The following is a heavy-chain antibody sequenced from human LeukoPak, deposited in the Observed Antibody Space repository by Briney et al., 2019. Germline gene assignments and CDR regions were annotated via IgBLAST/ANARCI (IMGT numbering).Heavy chain of an antibody. D-gene: IGHD5-12*01. Sequence: SETLSLTCAVYGGSFSGYYWSWIRQPPGKGLEWIGEINHSGSTNYNPSLKSRVTISVDTSKSQFSLKLSSVTAADTAVNYCARGRLRVDYWGQGTLVTVSS. CDR1: GGSFSGYY. CDR2: INHSGST. V-gene: IGHV4-34*01. CDR3: ARGRLRVDY. J-gene: IGHJ4*02.